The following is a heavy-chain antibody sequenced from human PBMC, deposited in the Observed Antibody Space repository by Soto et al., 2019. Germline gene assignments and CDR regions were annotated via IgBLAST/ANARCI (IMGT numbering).Heavy chain of an antibody. Sequence: GPEAKKPGASVKVSCKASGYTFATSTISWLRQAPGQGPEWMGWIKAYSGNTNYAQNRQGRLTMTTDTSTSTAYMELRSLTTDDTAIYYCAMADYCDDDYWGQGTLVTVSS. J-gene: IGHJ4*02. CDR1: GYTFATST. CDR2: IKAYSGNT. V-gene: IGHV1-18*01. D-gene: IGHD4-17*01. CDR3: AMADYCDDDY.